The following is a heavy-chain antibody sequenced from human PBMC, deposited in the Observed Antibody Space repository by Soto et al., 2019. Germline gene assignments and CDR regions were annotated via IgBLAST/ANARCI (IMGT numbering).Heavy chain of an antibody. CDR1: GFSLSTSGVG. V-gene: IGHV2-5*02. CDR2: IYWDDDK. Sequence: QITLKESGPTLVKPTQTLTLTCTFSGFSLSTSGVGVGWIRQPPGKALEWLALIYWDDDKRYSPSLKSRLTITQDTSKNQVVLTMTTMDPVDTATYYCAQTYDILTGPNGMDVWGQGTTVTVSS. J-gene: IGHJ6*02. D-gene: IGHD3-9*01. CDR3: AQTYDILTGPNGMDV.